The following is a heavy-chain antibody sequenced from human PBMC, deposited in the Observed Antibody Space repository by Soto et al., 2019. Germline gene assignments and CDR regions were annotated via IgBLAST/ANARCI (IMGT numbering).Heavy chain of an antibody. CDR1: GYSFRSYG. D-gene: IGHD2-8*01. J-gene: IGHJ5*01. Sequence: ASVKVSCKASGYSFRSYGINWVRQAPGQGLEWIGWVSGYNYNTKYAQKLQGRITVNTDTSTNTAYMELRSLRSDDTAVYYCGRSSSMLGAGWSDSWGRGTLVTVSS. CDR2: VSGYNYNT. V-gene: IGHV1-18*01. CDR3: GRSSSMLGAGWSDS.